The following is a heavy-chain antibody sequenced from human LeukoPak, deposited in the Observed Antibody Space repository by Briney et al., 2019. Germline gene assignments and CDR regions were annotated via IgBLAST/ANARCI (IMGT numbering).Heavy chain of an antibody. CDR1: GGSFSGYY. J-gene: IGHJ3*02. V-gene: IGHV4-34*01. CDR2: INHSGST. CDR3: ARAPRSYNWNYGGRAFDI. Sequence: SETLSLTCAVYGGSFSGYYWSWIRQPPGKGLEWIGEINHSGSTNYNPSLKSRVTISVDTSKNQFSLKLSSVTAADTAVYYCARAPRSYNWNYGGRAFDIWGQGTMVTVSS. D-gene: IGHD1-7*01.